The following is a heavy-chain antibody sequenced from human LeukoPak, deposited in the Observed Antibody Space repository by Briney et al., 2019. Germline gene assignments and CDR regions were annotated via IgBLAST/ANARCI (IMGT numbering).Heavy chain of an antibody. CDR3: ARSRAPRAYNWFDP. D-gene: IGHD5-24*01. V-gene: IGHV4-34*01. Sequence: SETLSLTCAVYGGSFSGYYWSWIRQPPGKGLEWIGEINHSGSTNYNPSLKSRVTISVDTFKNQFSLKLSSVTAADTAVYYCARSRAPRAYNWFDPWGQGTLVTVSS. CDR2: INHSGST. CDR1: GGSFSGYY. J-gene: IGHJ5*02.